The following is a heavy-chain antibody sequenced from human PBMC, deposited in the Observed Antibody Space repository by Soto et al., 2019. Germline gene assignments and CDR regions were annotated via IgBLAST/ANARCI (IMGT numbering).Heavy chain of an antibody. J-gene: IGHJ6*03. CDR3: ARGRGTSGLYYMDV. CDR1: GGSISSYY. Sequence: SETLSLTCTVSGGSISSYYWSWIRQPPGKGLEWIGYIYYSGSTNYNPSLKSRVTISVDTSKNQFSLKLSSVTAADTAVYYCARGRGTSGLYYMDVWGKGTTVTVSS. CDR2: IYYSGST. V-gene: IGHV4-59*12. D-gene: IGHD2-2*01.